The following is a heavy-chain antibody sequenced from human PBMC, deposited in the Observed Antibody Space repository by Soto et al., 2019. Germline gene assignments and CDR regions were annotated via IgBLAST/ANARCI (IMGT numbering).Heavy chain of an antibody. V-gene: IGHV3-30*18. CDR3: AKGGCSSTSCYEGDDAFDI. CDR1: GFTFSSYG. CDR2: ISYDGSNK. J-gene: IGHJ3*02. D-gene: IGHD2-2*01. Sequence: QVQLVESGGGVVQPGRSLRLSCAASGFTFSSYGMHWVRQAPGKGLEWVAVISYDGSNKYYADSVKGRFTISRDNSKNTLYLQMNSLRAEDTAVYYCAKGGCSSTSCYEGDDAFDIWGQGTMVTVSS.